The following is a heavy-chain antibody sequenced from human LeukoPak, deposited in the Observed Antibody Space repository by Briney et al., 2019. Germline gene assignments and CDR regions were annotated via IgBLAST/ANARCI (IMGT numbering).Heavy chain of an antibody. D-gene: IGHD2-8*01. V-gene: IGHV1-2*02. Sequence: ASVKVSCKAPGYTFTGYYIHWVRQAPGQGLEGMGCITYHDGGTNYAHKFQGGVTMNRETSISTAYMELSRLRSDDAGVYYCARTKSLFPVWFDPWGQGTLVTVSS. CDR2: ITYHDGGT. CDR3: ARTKSLFPVWFDP. J-gene: IGHJ5*02. CDR1: GYTFTGYY.